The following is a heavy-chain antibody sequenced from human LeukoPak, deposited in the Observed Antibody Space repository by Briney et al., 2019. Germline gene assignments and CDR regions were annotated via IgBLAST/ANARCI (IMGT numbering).Heavy chain of an antibody. J-gene: IGHJ4*02. V-gene: IGHV3-74*01. CDR1: GFTFSSYW. CDR3: ASLYSSSSFGDY. Sequence: GGSLRLPCAASGFTFSSYWMHWVRQAPGKGLVWVSRINSDGRSTNYADSVKGRFTISRDNAKNTLYLQMNSLRAEDTAVYYCASLYSSSSFGDYWGQGTLVTVSS. CDR2: INSDGRST. D-gene: IGHD6-6*01.